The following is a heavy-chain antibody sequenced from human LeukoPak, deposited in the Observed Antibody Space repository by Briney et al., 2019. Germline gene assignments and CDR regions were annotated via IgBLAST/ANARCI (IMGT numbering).Heavy chain of an antibody. CDR1: GFTFSSYA. D-gene: IGHD3-9*01. CDR2: ISGSGGST. Sequence: GGSLRLSCAASGFTFSSYAMSWVRQAPGKGLEWVSAISGSGGSTYYADSVKGRFTISRDNSKNTLYLQMNSLRAEDTAVYYCAKGSVAYDILTGYYSNDYWGQGTLVTVPS. V-gene: IGHV3-23*01. CDR3: AKGSVAYDILTGYYSNDY. J-gene: IGHJ4*02.